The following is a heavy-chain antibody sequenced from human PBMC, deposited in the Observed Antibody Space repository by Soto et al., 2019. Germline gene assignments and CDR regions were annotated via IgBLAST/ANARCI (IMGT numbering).Heavy chain of an antibody. V-gene: IGHV4-59*11. D-gene: IGHD7-27*01. CDR1: GGSISSHF. CDR2: IDYNGNT. J-gene: IGHJ4*02. Sequence: SETLSLTCTVSGGSISSHFWSWIRQPPGKGLEWIGYIDYNGNTNYNPSLMSRVTMSVDTSTNQFSLKVTSVTAADTAVYYCARGQYWGWPADYWGQGTLVTVSS. CDR3: ARGQYWGWPADY.